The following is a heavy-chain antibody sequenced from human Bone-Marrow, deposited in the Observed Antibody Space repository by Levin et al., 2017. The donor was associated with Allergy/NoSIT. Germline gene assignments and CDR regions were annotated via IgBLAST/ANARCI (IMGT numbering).Heavy chain of an antibody. D-gene: IGHD5-12*01. V-gene: IGHV3-30-3*01. Sequence: GESLKISCAASGFTFNNYVIHWVRQAPGKGPEWVALISYDGSNKYYADSVKGRFTISRDNSRNKLYLQMNSLRAEDTAVYYCARNGGYDLFYFDYWGQGTLVSVSS. CDR3: ARNGGYDLFYFDY. CDR1: GFTFNNYV. J-gene: IGHJ4*02. CDR2: ISYDGSNK.